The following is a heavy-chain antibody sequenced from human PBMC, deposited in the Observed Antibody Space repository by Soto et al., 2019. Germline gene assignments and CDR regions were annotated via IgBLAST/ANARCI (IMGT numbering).Heavy chain of an antibody. Sequence: GGSLRLSCAASGFTFSNAWMSWVRQAPGKGLEWVGRIKSKTDGGTTDYAAPVKGRFTISRDDSKNTLYLQMNSLKTEDTAVYYCTTNYYDSSGYYSDLGWGQGTLVTVSS. CDR3: TTNYYDSSGYYSDLG. CDR2: IKSKTDGGTT. V-gene: IGHV3-15*01. D-gene: IGHD3-22*01. CDR1: GFTFSNAW. J-gene: IGHJ4*01.